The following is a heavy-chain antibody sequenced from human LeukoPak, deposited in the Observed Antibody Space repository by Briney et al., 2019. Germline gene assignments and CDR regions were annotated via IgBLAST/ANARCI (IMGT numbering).Heavy chain of an antibody. CDR3: ARPYGVGGLRLFPFYYMDV. CDR2: ISYDGSNK. CDR1: GFTFSSYA. V-gene: IGHV3-30*04. D-gene: IGHD4/OR15-4a*01. Sequence: PGRSLRLSCAASGFTFSSYAMHWVRQAPGKGLEWVAVISYDGSNKYYADSVKGRFTISRDNSKNTLYLQMNSLRAEDTAVYYCARPYGVGGLRLFPFYYMDVWGKGTTVTVSS. J-gene: IGHJ6*03.